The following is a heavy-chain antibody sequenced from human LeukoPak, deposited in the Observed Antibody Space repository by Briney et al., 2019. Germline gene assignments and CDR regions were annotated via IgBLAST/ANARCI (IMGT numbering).Heavy chain of an antibody. J-gene: IGHJ4*02. D-gene: IGHD5-12*01. CDR2: INPSGGST. CDR1: GYTFTSYY. V-gene: IGHV1-46*01. CDR3: AGGRSGYDTAKVYYFDY. Sequence: ASVKVPCKASGYTFTSYYMHWVRQAPGQGLEWMGIINPSGGSTSYAQKFQGRVTMTRDMSTSTVYMELSSLRSDDTAVYYCAGGRSGYDTAKVYYFDYWGQGTLVTVSS.